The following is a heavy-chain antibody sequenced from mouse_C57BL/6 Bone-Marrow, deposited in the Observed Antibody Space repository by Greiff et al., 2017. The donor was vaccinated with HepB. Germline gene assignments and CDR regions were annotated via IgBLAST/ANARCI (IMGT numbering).Heavy chain of an antibody. D-gene: IGHD1-1*01. CDR2: INPSSGYT. CDR1: GYTFTSYT. J-gene: IGHJ2*01. V-gene: IGHV1-4*01. Sequence: QVQLQQSGAELARPGASVKMSCKASGYTFTSYTMHWVKQRPGQGLEWIGYINPSSGYTKYNQKFKDKATLTADKSSSTAYMQLSSLTSEDSAVYYCARWGLTTVDYWGQGTTLTVSS. CDR3: ARWGLTTVDY.